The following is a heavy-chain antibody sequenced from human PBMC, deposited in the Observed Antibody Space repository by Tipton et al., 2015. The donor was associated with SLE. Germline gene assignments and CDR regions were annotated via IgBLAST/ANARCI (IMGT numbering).Heavy chain of an antibody. CDR3: ARESSSWYGYYYYSMDV. CDR1: GYTFTSYG. V-gene: IGHV1-18*01. CDR2: ISAYNGNT. D-gene: IGHD6-13*01. Sequence: QSGAEVKKPGASVKVSCKASGYTFTSYGISWVRQAPGQGLEWMGWISAYNGNTNYAQKLQGRVTMTTDTSTSTAYMELRSLRSDDTAVYYCARESSSWYGYYYYSMDVWGKVTTFTVSS. J-gene: IGHJ6*03.